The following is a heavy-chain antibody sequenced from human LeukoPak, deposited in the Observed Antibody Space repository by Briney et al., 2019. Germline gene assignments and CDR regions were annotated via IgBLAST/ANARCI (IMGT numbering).Heavy chain of an antibody. D-gene: IGHD3-10*01. CDR1: GFTFSSYS. V-gene: IGHV3-48*01. J-gene: IGHJ6*02. Sequence: PGGSLRLSCAASGFTFSSYSMNWVRQAPGKGLEWVSYISSSSGTIHYADSVKGRFTIYRDNFKNTQYLQMNSLRGEDTAVYYCARVRGVRGALDVWGQGTTVTVSS. CDR3: ARVRGVRGALDV. CDR2: ISSSSGTI.